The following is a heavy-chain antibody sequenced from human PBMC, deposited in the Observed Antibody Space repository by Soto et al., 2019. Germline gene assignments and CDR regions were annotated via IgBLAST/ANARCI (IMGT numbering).Heavy chain of an antibody. V-gene: IGHV1-18*01. CDR1: GYTFTSYG. D-gene: IGHD3-22*01. CDR2: ISAYNGNT. J-gene: IGHJ4*02. CDR3: VRTRNYYDSSGTFDY. Sequence: QVQLVQSGAEVKKPGASVKVSCKASGYTFTSYGISWVRQAPGQGLEWMGWISAYNGNTNYAQKLQGRVTMTTDTSTSTAYMELRSLRSDDTAVYYCVRTRNYYDSSGTFDYWGQGTLVTVSS.